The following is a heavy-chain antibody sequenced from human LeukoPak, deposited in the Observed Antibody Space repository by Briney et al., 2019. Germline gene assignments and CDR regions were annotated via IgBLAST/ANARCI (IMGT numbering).Heavy chain of an antibody. CDR2: ISGSGGST. CDR3: AKDATMIVVVIIDY. V-gene: IGHV3-23*01. D-gene: IGHD3-22*01. CDR1: GFTFSSYA. Sequence: GGSLRLSCAASGFTFSSYAMSWVRQAPGKGLEWVSAISGSGGSTYYADSVKGRLTISRDNSKNTLYLQMNSLRAEDTAVYYCAKDATMIVVVIIDYWGQGTLVTVSS. J-gene: IGHJ4*02.